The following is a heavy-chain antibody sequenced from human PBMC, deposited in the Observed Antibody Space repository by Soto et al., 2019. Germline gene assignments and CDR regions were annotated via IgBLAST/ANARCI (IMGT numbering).Heavy chain of an antibody. V-gene: IGHV4-30-4*01. CDR1: GGSISSGDYY. CDR2: IYYSGST. J-gene: IGHJ6*02. D-gene: IGHD3-10*01. CDR3: ARATDRGYGSGIFYGTDV. Sequence: SETLSLTCTVSGGSISSGDYYWSWIRQPPGKGLEWIGYIYYSGSTYYNPSLKSRVTISVDTSKNQFSLKLSSVTAADTAVYYCARATDRGYGSGIFYGTDVWGQGTTVTVS.